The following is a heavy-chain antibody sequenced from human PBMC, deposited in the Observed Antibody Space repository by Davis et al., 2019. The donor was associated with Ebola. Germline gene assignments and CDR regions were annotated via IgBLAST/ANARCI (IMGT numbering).Heavy chain of an antibody. D-gene: IGHD4-17*01. CDR1: GGSFSGYY. CDR2: IYHSGST. Sequence: PSETLSLTCAVYGGSFSGYYWSWIRQPPGKGLEWIGYIYHSGSTYYNPSLKSRVTISVDRSKNQFSLKLSSVTAADTAVYYCARADYGDAYNWFDPWGQGTLVTVSS. V-gene: IGHV4-34*01. J-gene: IGHJ5*02. CDR3: ARADYGDAYNWFDP.